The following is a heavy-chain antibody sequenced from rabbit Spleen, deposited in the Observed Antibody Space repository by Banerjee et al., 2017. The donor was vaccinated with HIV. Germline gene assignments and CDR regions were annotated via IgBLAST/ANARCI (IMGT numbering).Heavy chain of an antibody. CDR3: ARDLVAVIGWNFNL. CDR1: GVSFSASSY. J-gene: IGHJ4*01. CDR2: IDAGSSGFT. V-gene: IGHV1S40*01. D-gene: IGHD1-1*01. Sequence: QSLEESGGDLVKPGASLTLTCTASGVSFSASSYMCWVRQAPGKGLEWIACIDAGSSGFTYFASWAKGRFTISKTSSTTVTLQMTSLTAADTATYFCARDLVAVIGWNFNLWGQGTLVTVS.